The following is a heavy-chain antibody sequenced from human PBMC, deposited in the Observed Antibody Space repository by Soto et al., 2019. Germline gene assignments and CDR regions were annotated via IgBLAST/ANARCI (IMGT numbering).Heavy chain of an antibody. V-gene: IGHV3-7*01. CDR1: GFTFSSYW. J-gene: IGHJ4*02. Sequence: GGSLRLSCAASGFTFSSYWMSWVRQAPGKGLEWVANIKQDGSEKSYVDSVKGRFTISRDNAQNSLYLQMNSLRAEDTAVYYCAREGFHASGSYQTYWGQGTLVTVSS. CDR3: AREGFHASGSYQTY. D-gene: IGHD3-10*01. CDR2: IKQDGSEK.